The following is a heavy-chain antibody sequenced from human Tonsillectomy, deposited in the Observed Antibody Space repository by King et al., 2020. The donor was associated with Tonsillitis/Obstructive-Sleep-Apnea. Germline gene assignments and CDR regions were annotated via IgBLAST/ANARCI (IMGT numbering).Heavy chain of an antibody. Sequence: VQLQQWGAGLLKPSETLSLTCAVYGGSFNTYYWSWIRQPPGKGLEWIGEINHSGGTNYNPSLKSRVTISVDTSKNQFSLRLSSVTAADTAVYYCARGDYGDYGEYYYYYMDVWGKGTTVTVSS. CDR1: GGSFNTYY. J-gene: IGHJ6*03. D-gene: IGHD4-17*01. CDR3: ARGDYGDYGEYYYYYMDV. V-gene: IGHV4-34*01. CDR2: INHSGGT.